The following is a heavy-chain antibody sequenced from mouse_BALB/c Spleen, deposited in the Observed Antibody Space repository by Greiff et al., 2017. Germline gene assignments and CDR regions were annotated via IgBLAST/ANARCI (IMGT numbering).Heavy chain of an antibody. Sequence: EVKLVESGGDLVKPGGSLKLSCAASGFTFSSYGMSWVRQTPDKRLEWVVTISSGGSYTYYPDSVKGRFTISRDNAKNTLYLQMSSLKSEDTAMYYCARHEALITTWFAYWGQGTLVTVSA. J-gene: IGHJ3*01. V-gene: IGHV5-6*01. CDR3: ARHEALITTWFAY. D-gene: IGHD2-4*01. CDR1: GFTFSSYG. CDR2: ISSGGSYT.